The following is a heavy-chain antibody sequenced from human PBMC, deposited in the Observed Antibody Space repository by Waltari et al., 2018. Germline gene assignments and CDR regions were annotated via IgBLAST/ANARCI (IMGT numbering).Heavy chain of an antibody. CDR2: IYYSGST. Sequence: QVQLQESGPGLVKPSETLSLTCTVSGGSISSYYWRWLRQHPGKGLEWIGYIYYSGSTNYNPSLKSRVTISVDTSKNQFSLKLSSVTAADTAVYYCARRATDCSSTSCYPPYFDYWGQGTLVTVSS. D-gene: IGHD2-2*01. V-gene: IGHV4-59*01. J-gene: IGHJ4*02. CDR3: ARRATDCSSTSCYPPYFDY. CDR1: GGSISSYY.